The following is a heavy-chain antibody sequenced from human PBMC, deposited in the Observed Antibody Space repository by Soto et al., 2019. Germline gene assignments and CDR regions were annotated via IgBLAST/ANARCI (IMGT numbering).Heavy chain of an antibody. Sequence: QVQLVQSGAEVKKPGSSVKVSCKASGGTFNNYAISWVRQAPGQGLEWMGGIIPLFGTANYAQKFEGRVTMTADKSTDKAYMELSSLKSEDTAVYYCARLIGEGYSGTYALDYWGQGTLVTVSS. J-gene: IGHJ4*02. CDR1: GGTFNNYA. D-gene: IGHD1-26*01. V-gene: IGHV1-69*06. CDR3: ARLIGEGYSGTYALDY. CDR2: IIPLFGTA.